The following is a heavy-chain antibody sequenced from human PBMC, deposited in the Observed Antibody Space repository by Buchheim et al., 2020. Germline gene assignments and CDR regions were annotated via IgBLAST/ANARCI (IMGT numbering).Heavy chain of an antibody. J-gene: IGHJ4*02. CDR3: AKDRGYQLPDYYFDY. V-gene: IGHV3-23*01. Sequence: EVQLLESGGGLVQPGGSLRLSCAASGFTFNTYAMSWVRQAPGRGLEWVSAISYSGGSPYSADSVRGRFTISRDNSKNTLYLQMNSLRVEDTAIYYCAKDRGYQLPDYYFDYWGQGTL. D-gene: IGHD2-2*01. CDR2: ISYSGGSP. CDR1: GFTFNTYA.